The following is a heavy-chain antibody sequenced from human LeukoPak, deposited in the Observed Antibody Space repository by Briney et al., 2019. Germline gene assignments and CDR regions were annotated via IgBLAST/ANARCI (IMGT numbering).Heavy chain of an antibody. Sequence: SVKVSCKASGYTFTTYYMHWVRQAPGQGLEWMGGIIPIFGTANYAQKFQGRVTITADESTSTAYTELSSLRSEDTAVYYCARDYDFWSGYSWFDPWGQGTLVTVSS. J-gene: IGHJ5*02. D-gene: IGHD3-3*01. CDR3: ARDYDFWSGYSWFDP. CDR2: IIPIFGTA. V-gene: IGHV1-69*13. CDR1: GYTFTTYY.